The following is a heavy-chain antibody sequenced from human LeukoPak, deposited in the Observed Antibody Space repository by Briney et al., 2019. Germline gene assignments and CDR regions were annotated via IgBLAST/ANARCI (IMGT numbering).Heavy chain of an antibody. Sequence: ASETLSLTCSVSGGSINTYYWSWIRQPPGKGLESIGYIFYNGNTNYNPSLKSRVTISVDMSKNQFSLKLSSVTAADTAVYYCATGKGIAAAAETDYWGQGTLVTVSS. J-gene: IGHJ4*02. CDR2: IFYNGNT. D-gene: IGHD6-13*01. V-gene: IGHV4-59*12. CDR1: GGSINTYY. CDR3: ATGKGIAAAAETDY.